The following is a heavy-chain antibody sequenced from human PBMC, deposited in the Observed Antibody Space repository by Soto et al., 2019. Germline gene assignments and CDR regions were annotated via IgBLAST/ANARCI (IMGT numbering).Heavy chain of an antibody. CDR1: GFSLSTSGMC. CDR3: ARMKSAGYSSSWSYYYYGMDV. D-gene: IGHD6-13*01. Sequence: SGPTLVNPTQTLTLTCTFSGFSLSTSGMCVSWIRQPPGKALEWLALIDWDDDKYYSTSLKTRLTISKDTSKNPVVLTMTNMDPVDTATYYCARMKSAGYSSSWSYYYYGMDVWGQGTTVTVSS. J-gene: IGHJ6*02. CDR2: IDWDDDK. V-gene: IGHV2-70*01.